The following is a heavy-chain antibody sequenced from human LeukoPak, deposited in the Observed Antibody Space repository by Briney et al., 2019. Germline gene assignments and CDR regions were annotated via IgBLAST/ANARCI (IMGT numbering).Heavy chain of an antibody. CDR3: ARWYQIAVAGMFNWFDP. D-gene: IGHD6-19*01. V-gene: IGHV4-34*01. CDR2: INHSGST. Sequence: SETLSLTCAVYGGSFSGYYWSWIRQPPGKGLEWIGEINHSGSTNYNPSLKSRVTISVDTSKNQFSLKLSSVTAADTAVYYCARWYQIAVAGMFNWFDPWGQGTLVTVSS. CDR1: GGSFSGYY. J-gene: IGHJ5*02.